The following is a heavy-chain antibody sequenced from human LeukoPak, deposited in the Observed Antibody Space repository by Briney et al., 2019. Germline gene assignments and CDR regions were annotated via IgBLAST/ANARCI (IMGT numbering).Heavy chain of an antibody. CDR3: ARDNVELQWELRFDY. V-gene: IGHV3-21*05. CDR2: VDRTGDL. Sequence: GGSLRLSCAASGFSVSTYTMNWVRQSPGKGLEWVSTVDRTGDLHYADSVKGRFTISRDSAKNSLYLQMNSLRAEDTAVYYCARDNVELQWELRFDYWGQGTLVTVSS. CDR1: GFSVSTYT. J-gene: IGHJ4*02. D-gene: IGHD1-26*01.